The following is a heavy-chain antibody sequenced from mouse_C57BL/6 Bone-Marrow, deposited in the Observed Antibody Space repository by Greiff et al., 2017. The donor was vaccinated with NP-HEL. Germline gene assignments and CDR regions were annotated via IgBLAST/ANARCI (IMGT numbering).Heavy chain of an antibody. J-gene: IGHJ1*03. D-gene: IGHD1-1*01. CDR1: GYTFTEYT. CDR2: FYPGSGSI. CDR3: ARHEDKRTTVVARYFDV. V-gene: IGHV1-62-2*01. Sequence: VQRVESGAELVKPGASVKLSCKASGYTFTEYTIHWVKQRSGQGLEWIGWFYPGSGSIKYNEKFKDKATLTADKSSSTVYMELSRLTSEDSAVYFCARHEDKRTTVVARYFDVWGTGTTVTVSS.